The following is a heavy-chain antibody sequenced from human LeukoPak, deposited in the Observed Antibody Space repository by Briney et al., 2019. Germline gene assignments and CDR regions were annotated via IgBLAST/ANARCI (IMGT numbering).Heavy chain of an antibody. V-gene: IGHV4-39*01. J-gene: IGHJ3*02. Sequence: PSETLSLTCTVSGGTISSSSYYWGWIRQSPGKGLEWIGSIYYSGSTYYNPSLKSRVSISVDTSKNQLSLKLSSVTAADTAVYYCARLMGSSKAFDIWGQGTMVTVSS. D-gene: IGHD1-26*01. CDR3: ARLMGSSKAFDI. CDR2: IYYSGST. CDR1: GGTISSSSYY.